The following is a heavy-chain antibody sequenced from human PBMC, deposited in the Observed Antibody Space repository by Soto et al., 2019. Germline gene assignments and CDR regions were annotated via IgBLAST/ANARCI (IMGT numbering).Heavy chain of an antibody. CDR2: ISGSGGST. CDR1: GFTLSSYA. Sequence: EVQLLESGGGLVQPGGSLRLSCAASGFTLSSYAMDWVRQAPGKGLVWVSPISGSGGSTYYADSVKGRFTISRDNSKNTLYLQMNSLRAEDTAVYYCAKDSTVGVVITDVIAYYFDYWGQGTLVTVSS. CDR3: AKDSTVGVVITDVIAYYFDY. D-gene: IGHD3-3*01. V-gene: IGHV3-23*01. J-gene: IGHJ4*02.